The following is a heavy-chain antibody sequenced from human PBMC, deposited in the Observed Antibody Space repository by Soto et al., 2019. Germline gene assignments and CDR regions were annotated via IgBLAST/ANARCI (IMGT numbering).Heavy chain of an antibody. Sequence: VKGSSTASGYYRTTDAVGWVRQAPGQRPEWMGWINTGNGNTKYSPKFQARVTITRDTSASTAYMELSSLKSEDTAVYYCARRQRLYFYYYGMGVWGHGSTVTVSS. J-gene: IGHJ6*02. CDR3: ARRQRLYFYYYGMGV. CDR1: GYYRTTDA. CDR2: INTGNGNT. D-gene: IGHD6-25*01. V-gene: IGHV1-3*04.